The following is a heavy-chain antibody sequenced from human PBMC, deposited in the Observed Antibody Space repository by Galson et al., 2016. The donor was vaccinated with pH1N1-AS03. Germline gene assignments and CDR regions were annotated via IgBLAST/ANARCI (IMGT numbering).Heavy chain of an antibody. Sequence: TLSLTCSVSGDSMDSSSYHWGWIRQPPGKGLEWIGTVYYSGRTYYNPSLNRRVTISVDVSRRHFSLKLKSVSATDTGVYYCARQATPEGWLHYTWFDPWGRGTLVTVSS. J-gene: IGHJ5*02. CDR1: GDSMDSSSYH. CDR2: VYYSGRT. D-gene: IGHD5-24*01. CDR3: ARQATPEGWLHYTWFDP. V-gene: IGHV4-39*01.